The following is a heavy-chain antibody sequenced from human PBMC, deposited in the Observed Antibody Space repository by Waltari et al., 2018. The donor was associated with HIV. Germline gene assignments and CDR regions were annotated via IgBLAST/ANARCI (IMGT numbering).Heavy chain of an antibody. V-gene: IGHV4-38-2*02. CDR3: ARISTWGFFDY. D-gene: IGHD7-27*01. Sequence: QVQLQASGPGLVKPSETLSLTRTVSGYSIRSHYYWGWIRQPPGRGLEWIGSIYRSGSTYYNPSLKSRVTISIDTSKNQFSLNMSSVTAADTAVFYCARISTWGFFDYWGQGTLVTVSS. CDR1: GYSIRSHYY. CDR2: IYRSGST. J-gene: IGHJ4*02.